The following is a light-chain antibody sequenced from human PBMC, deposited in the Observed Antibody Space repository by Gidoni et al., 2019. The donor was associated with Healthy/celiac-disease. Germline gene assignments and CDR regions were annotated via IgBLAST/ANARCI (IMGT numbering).Light chain of an antibody. CDR1: QGISSY. CDR3: QQLNSYLT. J-gene: IGKJ4*01. Sequence: IQLTQSPSSLSASVGDRVTITCRASQGISSYLAWYQQKPGKAPKLLIYAASTLQSGFPSRFSGSGSGTDFTLTISSLQPEDFATYYCQQLNSYLTFXGXTKVEIK. CDR2: AAS. V-gene: IGKV1-9*01.